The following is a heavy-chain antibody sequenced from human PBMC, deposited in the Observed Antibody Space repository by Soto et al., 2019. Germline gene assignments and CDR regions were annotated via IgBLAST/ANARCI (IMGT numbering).Heavy chain of an antibody. CDR2: ISSSSSTI. CDR1: GFTFSDYY. CDR3: TTGVAAALYYFDY. Sequence: GGSLRLSCAASGFTFSDYYMSWIRQAPGKELEWVSYISSSSSTIYYADSVKGRFTISRDNAKNSLYLQMNSLRAEDTAVYYCTTGVAAALYYFDYWGQGTLVTVSS. J-gene: IGHJ4*02. D-gene: IGHD6-13*01. V-gene: IGHV3-11*01.